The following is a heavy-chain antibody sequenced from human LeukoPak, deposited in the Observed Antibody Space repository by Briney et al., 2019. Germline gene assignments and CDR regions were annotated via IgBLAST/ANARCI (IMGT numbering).Heavy chain of an antibody. CDR1: GYTFTSYY. V-gene: IGHV1-46*01. CDR2: INPSGGST. D-gene: IGHD3-10*01. J-gene: IGHJ5*02. CDR3: ATSGSLGNWFDP. Sequence: GASVKVSCKASGYTFTSYYMHWVRQAPGQGLEWMGIINPSGGSTSYAQKFQGRVTMTRDTSTSTVYMELSSLRSEDTAVYYCATSGSLGNWFDPWGQGTLVTVSS.